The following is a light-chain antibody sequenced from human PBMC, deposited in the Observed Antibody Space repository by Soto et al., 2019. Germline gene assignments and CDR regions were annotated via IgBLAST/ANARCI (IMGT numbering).Light chain of an antibody. CDR3: QQSYSTPFT. CDR2: AAS. Sequence: DIQMTQSPSSLSASVGDIVTITCRASQSISSYLNWYPQKPGKAPKLLIYAASSLQSGVPSRCSGSGSGTDFTLTITSLQPEDFETYYCQQSYSTPFTFGPGTKVY. V-gene: IGKV1-39*01. CDR1: QSISSY. J-gene: IGKJ3*01.